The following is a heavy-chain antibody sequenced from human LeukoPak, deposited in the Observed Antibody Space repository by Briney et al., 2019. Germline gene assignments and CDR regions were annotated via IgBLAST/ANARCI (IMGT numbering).Heavy chain of an antibody. CDR1: GGSISSSSYY. Sequence: SETLSLTCTVSGGSISSSSYYWGWIRQPPGKGLEWIGSIYYSGSTYYNPSLKSRVTISVDTSKNLFSLKLSSVTAADTAVYYCASENAISGSGSSGYYYDSVAFDIWGQGTMVTVSS. V-gene: IGHV4-39*01. D-gene: IGHD3-22*01. CDR2: IYYSGST. J-gene: IGHJ3*02. CDR3: ASENAISGSGSSGYYYDSVAFDI.